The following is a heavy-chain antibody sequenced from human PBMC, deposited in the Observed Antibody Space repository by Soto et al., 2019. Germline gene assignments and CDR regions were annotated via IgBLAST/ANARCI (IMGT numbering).Heavy chain of an antibody. CDR1: GYGFSSSW. Sequence: GESLKISCQASGYGFSSSWIAWVRHSPGKGLEWMGIVYPGDSETRYSPSFRGQVTLSADKSISTAYLQWSSLKASDTAMYYCAGGRYCSSTSCHSNYYYYGMDVWGQGTTVTVSS. CDR3: AGGRYCSSTSCHSNYYYYGMDV. D-gene: IGHD2-2*01. V-gene: IGHV5-51*01. CDR2: VYPGDSET. J-gene: IGHJ6*02.